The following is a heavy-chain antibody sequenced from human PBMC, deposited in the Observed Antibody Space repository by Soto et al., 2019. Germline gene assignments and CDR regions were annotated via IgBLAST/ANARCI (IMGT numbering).Heavy chain of an antibody. CDR2: IYYSGGT. Sequence: LSLTFTVSGGSISSGGYYWSWIRQPPGKGLEWIGYIYYSGGTYYNPSLKSRVTISVDTSKNQFSLKLSSVTAADTAVYYCARADFWSGYYETGYWGQGTLVTVSS. D-gene: IGHD3-3*01. CDR3: ARADFWSGYYETGY. J-gene: IGHJ4*02. V-gene: IGHV4-30-4*01. CDR1: GGSISSGGYY.